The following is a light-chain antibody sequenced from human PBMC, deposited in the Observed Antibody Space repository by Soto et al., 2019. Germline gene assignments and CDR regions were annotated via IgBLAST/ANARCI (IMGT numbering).Light chain of an antibody. V-gene: IGKV3-15*01. CDR3: QQYSSWVVT. J-gene: IGKJ5*01. Sequence: EVVMTQSPATLSVAPGETATLSCRASQSIGDYLAWYQHKPGQAPRLLIYGALTSATGVPARFAGSGSETDFTLTISSLQSEDFAIYYCQQYSSWVVTFGQGTRLEFK. CDR2: GAL. CDR1: QSIGDY.